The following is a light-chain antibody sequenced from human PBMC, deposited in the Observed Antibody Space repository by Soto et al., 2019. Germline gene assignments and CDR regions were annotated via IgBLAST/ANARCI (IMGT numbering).Light chain of an antibody. Sequence: SALTQAPSVSGSPGQSVAISCTGTSSDVGSSNGVSWYQQPPGTAPKLMIYDVSNRPSGVPDRFSGSKSGNTASLTISGLQAEDEADYYCSSYTTSSTYVFGTGTKVTVL. CDR3: SSYTTSSTYV. CDR2: DVS. CDR1: SSDVGSSNG. J-gene: IGLJ1*01. V-gene: IGLV2-18*02.